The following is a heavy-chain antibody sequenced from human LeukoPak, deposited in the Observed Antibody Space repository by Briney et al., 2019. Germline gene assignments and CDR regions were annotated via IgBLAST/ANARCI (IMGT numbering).Heavy chain of an antibody. V-gene: IGHV3-23*01. CDR1: GFTFSSYA. Sequence: GGSLRLSCAASGFTFSSYAMSWVRQAPGKGLEWVSAISGSGGSTYYADSVKGRFTISRDNSKNTLYLQMNSLRAEDTAVYYCSRHRGLLWSATWGQGTLVTVSS. D-gene: IGHD3-10*01. J-gene: IGHJ5*02. CDR2: ISGSGGST. CDR3: SRHRGLLWSAT.